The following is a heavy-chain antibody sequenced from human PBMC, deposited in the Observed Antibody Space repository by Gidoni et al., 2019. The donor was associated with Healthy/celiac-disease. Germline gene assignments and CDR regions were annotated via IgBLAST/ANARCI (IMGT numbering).Heavy chain of an antibody. CDR1: GGSISSYY. J-gene: IGHJ6*02. V-gene: IGHV4-59*08. Sequence: QVQLQESGPGLVKPSETLSLTCTVSGGSISSYYWSWIRQPPGKGLEWIGYIYYSGSTNYNPPLKSRVTISVDTSKNQFSLKLSSVTAADTAVYYCARHKAVAGTNYYYGMDVWGQGTTVTVSS. CDR3: ARHKAVAGTNYYYGMDV. CDR2: IYYSGST. D-gene: IGHD6-19*01.